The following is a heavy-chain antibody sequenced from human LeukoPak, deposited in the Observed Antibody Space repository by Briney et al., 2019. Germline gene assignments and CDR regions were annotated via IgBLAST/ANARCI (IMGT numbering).Heavy chain of an antibody. D-gene: IGHD3-22*01. CDR2: ISGSGGST. CDR3: AKDADSSGEYYYYYMDV. V-gene: IGHV3-23*01. Sequence: GGSLRLSCAASGFTFSSYWMSWVRQAPGKGLEWVSAISGSGGSTYYADSVKGRFTISRDNSKNTLYLQMNSLRAEDTAVYYCAKDADSSGEYYYYYMDVWGKGTTVTISS. CDR1: GFTFSSYW. J-gene: IGHJ6*03.